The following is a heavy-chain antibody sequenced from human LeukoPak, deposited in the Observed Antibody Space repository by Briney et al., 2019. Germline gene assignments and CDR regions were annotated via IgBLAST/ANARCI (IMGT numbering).Heavy chain of an antibody. Sequence: SVKVSCKASGGTFSSYAISWVRQAPGQGLEWMGGIIPIFGTANYAQKFQGRVTITTDESTSTAYMELSSLRSEDTAVYYCARDEDYYDSSGYYFHAFDIWGQGTMVTVSS. CDR2: IIPIFGTA. D-gene: IGHD3-22*01. CDR1: GGTFSSYA. CDR3: ARDEDYYDSSGYYFHAFDI. V-gene: IGHV1-69*05. J-gene: IGHJ3*02.